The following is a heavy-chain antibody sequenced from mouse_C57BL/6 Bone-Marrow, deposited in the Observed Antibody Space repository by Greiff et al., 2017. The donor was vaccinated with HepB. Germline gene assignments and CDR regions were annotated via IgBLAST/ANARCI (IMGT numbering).Heavy chain of an antibody. CDR3: ARDFDYDGWY. V-gene: IGHV5-4*01. Sequence: EVQLVESGGGLVKPGGSLKLSCAASGFTFSSYAMSWVRQTPEKRLEWVATISDGGSYTYYPDNVKGRFTISRDNAKNNLYLQMSHLKSEDTAMYYCARDFDYDGWYWGQGTTLTVSS. CDR2: ISDGGSYT. CDR1: GFTFSSYA. D-gene: IGHD2-4*01. J-gene: IGHJ2*01.